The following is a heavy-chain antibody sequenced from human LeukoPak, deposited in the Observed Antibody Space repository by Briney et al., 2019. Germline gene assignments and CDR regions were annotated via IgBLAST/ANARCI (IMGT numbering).Heavy chain of an antibody. CDR3: ATVPYYYDSSGYYWLDY. D-gene: IGHD3-22*01. CDR1: GYTFTSYG. V-gene: IGHV1-18*01. J-gene: IGHJ4*02. Sequence: ASVKVSCKASGYTFTSYGISWVRQAPGQGLEWMGWINPYNGDTNSAQKLQGRVTMTTDTSTSTAYMELRSLRSDDTAVYYCATVPYYYDSSGYYWLDYWGQGTLVTVSS. CDR2: INPYNGDT.